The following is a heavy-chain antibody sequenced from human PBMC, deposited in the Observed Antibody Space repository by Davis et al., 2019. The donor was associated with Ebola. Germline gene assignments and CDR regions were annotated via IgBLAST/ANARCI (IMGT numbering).Heavy chain of an antibody. CDR1: GFIFSNYG. CDR3: ARSGLSFGVVKYHYGMDV. J-gene: IGHJ6*04. Sequence: GESLKISCSASGFIFSNYGMHWVRQAPGKGLEWVALSWYDGSRQYYADSVKGRFTVSRDNSKNTLYLQMNSLRAEDTAVYYCARSGLSFGVVKYHYGMDVWGKGTTVTVSS. CDR2: SWYDGSRQ. V-gene: IGHV3-33*01. D-gene: IGHD3-3*01.